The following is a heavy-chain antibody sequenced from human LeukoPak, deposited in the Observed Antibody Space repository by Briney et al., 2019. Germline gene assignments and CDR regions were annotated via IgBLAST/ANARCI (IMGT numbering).Heavy chain of an antibody. CDR2: INHSGST. J-gene: IGHJ4*02. D-gene: IGHD3-3*01. Sequence: SETLSLTCAVYGGSFSGYYWSWIRQPPGKGLEWIGEINHSGSTNYNPSLKSRVTISVDTSKNQFSLKLSSVTAADTAVYYCARASWVTSEGVWGQGTLVTVSS. CDR1: GGSFSGYY. CDR3: ARASWVTSEGV. V-gene: IGHV4-34*01.